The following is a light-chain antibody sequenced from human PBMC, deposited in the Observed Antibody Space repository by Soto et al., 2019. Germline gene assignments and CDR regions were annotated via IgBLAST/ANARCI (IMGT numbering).Light chain of an antibody. CDR2: GNN. Sequence: QSVLTQPPSVSGAPGKGVTISCTGSNSNIGAGSHVHWYQHFPGAAPRLLIYGNNNRPSGVPARFSASKSDTSASLAITGLQTDDEADYYCQSFDNSLTHPVFGGGTKLTVL. J-gene: IGLJ3*02. CDR1: NSNIGAGSH. CDR3: QSFDNSLTHPV. V-gene: IGLV1-40*01.